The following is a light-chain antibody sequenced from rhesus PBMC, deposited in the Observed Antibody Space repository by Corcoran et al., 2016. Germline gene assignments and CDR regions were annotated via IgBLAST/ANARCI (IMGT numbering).Light chain of an antibody. Sequence: QSAPTQPPSVSGSPGQSVTISCTGTSSDVGGYKYVSWYQHHPGKAPKLVIYEVTKRPSGVSDRFSGSKSGNTASLTISGLQTEDESDYYCCSYTTRNTFVFGSGTRLTV. CDR2: EVT. J-gene: IGLJ6*01. V-gene: IGLV2S7*01. CDR3: CSYTTRNTFV. CDR1: SSDVGGYKY.